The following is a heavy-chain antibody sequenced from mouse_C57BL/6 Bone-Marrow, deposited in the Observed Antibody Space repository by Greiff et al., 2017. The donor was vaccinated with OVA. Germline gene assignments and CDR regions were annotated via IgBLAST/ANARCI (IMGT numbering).Heavy chain of an antibody. CDR2: IHPNSGST. J-gene: IGHJ2*01. CDR3: ARSYYYGSSYFDY. D-gene: IGHD1-1*01. CDR1: GYTFTSYW. Sequence: VQLQQSGAELVKPGASVKLSCKASGYTFTSYWMHWVKQRPGQGLEWIGMIHPNSGSTNYNEKFKSKATLTVDKSSSTAYMQLSSLTSEDSAVYYCARSYYYGSSYFDYWGQGTTLTVSS. V-gene: IGHV1-64*01.